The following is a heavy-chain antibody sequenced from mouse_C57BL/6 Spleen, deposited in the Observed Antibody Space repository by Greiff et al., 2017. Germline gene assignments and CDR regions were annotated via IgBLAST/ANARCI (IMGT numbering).Heavy chain of an antibody. V-gene: IGHV3-6*01. CDR1: GYSITSGYY. Sequence: EVKLVESGPGLVKPSQSLSLTCSVTGYSITSGYYWNWIRQFPGNKLEWMGYISYDGSNNYNPSLKNRITITRDTSKNQFLLKLNSVTTEDTDTYDCSRGGSSPYWYFDVWGTGTTVTVSS. CDR2: ISYDGSN. CDR3: SRGGSSPYWYFDV. J-gene: IGHJ1*03. D-gene: IGHD1-1*01.